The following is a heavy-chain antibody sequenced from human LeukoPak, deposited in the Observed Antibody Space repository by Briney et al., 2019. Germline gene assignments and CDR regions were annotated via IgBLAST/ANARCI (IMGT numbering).Heavy chain of an antibody. J-gene: IGHJ4*02. CDR1: GFSFSNYW. D-gene: IGHD5-18*01. CDR3: AKDISGYSYGYYFDY. V-gene: IGHV3-23*01. CDR2: ISGSGGST. Sequence: GGSLRPSCAASGFSFSNYWMSWVRQAPGKGLEWVSAISGSGGSTYYADSVKGRFTISRDNSKNTLYLQMNSLRAEDTAVYYCAKDISGYSYGYYFDYWGQGTLVTVSS.